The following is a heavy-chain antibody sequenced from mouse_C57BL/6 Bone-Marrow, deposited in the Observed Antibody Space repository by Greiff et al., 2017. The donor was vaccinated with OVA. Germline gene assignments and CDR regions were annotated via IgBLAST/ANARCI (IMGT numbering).Heavy chain of an antibody. D-gene: IGHD2-1*01. V-gene: IGHV1-81*01. CDR3: ARSYYCNFAWFAY. J-gene: IGHJ3*01. CDR1: GYTFTSYG. Sequence: VQLQQSGAELARPGASVKLSCKASGYTFTSYGISWVKQRTGQGLEWIGEIYPRSGNTYYNEKFKGKATLTADKSSSTAYMEIRSLTSEDSAVYFWARSYYCNFAWFAYWGQGTLVTVSA. CDR2: IYPRSGNT.